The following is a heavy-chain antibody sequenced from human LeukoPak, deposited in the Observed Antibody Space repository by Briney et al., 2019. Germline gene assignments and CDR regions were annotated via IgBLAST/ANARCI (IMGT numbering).Heavy chain of an antibody. CDR2: ISSNGGST. V-gene: IGHV3-64*01. Sequence: PGGSLRLSCAASGFTFSSYAMHWVRQAPGKGLEYVSAISSNGGSTYYANSVKGRFTISRDNSKNTLYLQMGSLRAEDMAVYYCARVLRTYYYDSSGYYSDWGQGTLVTVSS. D-gene: IGHD3-22*01. CDR1: GFTFSSYA. J-gene: IGHJ4*02. CDR3: ARVLRTYYYDSSGYYSD.